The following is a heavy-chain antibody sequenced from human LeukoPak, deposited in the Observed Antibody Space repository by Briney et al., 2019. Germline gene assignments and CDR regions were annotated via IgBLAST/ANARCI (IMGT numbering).Heavy chain of an antibody. CDR2: IYYSGST. J-gene: IGHJ3*02. D-gene: IGHD3-22*01. CDR3: ARGIDSRDAFDI. Sequence: SETLSLTCTVSGGSISSSSYYWGWIRQPPGKGLEWIGSIYYSGSTYYNPSLKSRVTISVDTSKNQFSLKLSSVTAADTAVYYCARGIDSRDAFDIWGQGTMVTVSS. V-gene: IGHV4-39*07. CDR1: GGSISSSSYY.